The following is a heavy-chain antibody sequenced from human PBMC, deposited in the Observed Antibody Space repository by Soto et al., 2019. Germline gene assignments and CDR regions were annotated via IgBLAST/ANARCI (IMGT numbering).Heavy chain of an antibody. V-gene: IGHV5-51*01. Sequence: GESLKISCKGSGYSFTGYLIGWVRQMPGKGLEWMGIIYPGDSHTRYSPSFQGQVTISADKSISTAYLQWSSLKASDTAMYYCARRSDSSVPDYYYYYGMDVWGQGTTVTVSS. D-gene: IGHD3-22*01. CDR1: GYSFTGYL. J-gene: IGHJ6*02. CDR2: IYPGDSHT. CDR3: ARRSDSSVPDYYYYYGMDV.